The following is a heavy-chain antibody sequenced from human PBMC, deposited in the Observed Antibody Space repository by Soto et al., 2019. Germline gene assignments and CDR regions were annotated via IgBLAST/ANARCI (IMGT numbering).Heavy chain of an antibody. CDR1: GFTLSDYY. CDR3: ARFRGDGYDNF. Sequence: QVQLVESGGGLVKPGGSLRLSCAASGFTLSDYYMTWIRQAPGKGLEWVSDISISGTTIHYADSVRGRFSISRDNAKNSLWLQMNTLRAEATAVYSCARFRGDGYDNFWGQGTLVTVSS. D-gene: IGHD3-22*01. V-gene: IGHV3-11*01. CDR2: ISISGTTI. J-gene: IGHJ4*02.